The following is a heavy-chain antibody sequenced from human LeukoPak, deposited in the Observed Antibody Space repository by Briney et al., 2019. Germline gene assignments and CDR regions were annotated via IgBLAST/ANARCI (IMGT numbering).Heavy chain of an antibody. V-gene: IGHV1-18*01. CDR3: AREIYGRLDY. D-gene: IGHD2-2*02. Sequence: ASVKVSFKASGYTFTTYGISWARQAPGQGLEWMGWINPYNGNTKYAQNFQDRVSMTTDTSTSTAYMELRSLRSGDTAVSYCAREIYGRLDYWGQGTLVTVSS. CDR1: GYTFTTYG. J-gene: IGHJ4*02. CDR2: INPYNGNT.